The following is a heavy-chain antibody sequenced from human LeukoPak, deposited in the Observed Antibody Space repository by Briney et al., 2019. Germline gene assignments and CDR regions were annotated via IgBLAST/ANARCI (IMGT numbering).Heavy chain of an antibody. CDR3: ARGGVAVAGSPAADYYYYMDV. J-gene: IGHJ6*03. D-gene: IGHD6-19*01. CDR2: VYYSGST. Sequence: PSETLSLTCTVSGVSISPNYWSWIRQPPGKGVEWIGYVYYSGSTNYNPSLKSRVTISVDASKKQFSLRLKSVTAADTAVYYCARGGVAVAGSPAADYYYYMDVWGKGTTVTVSS. CDR1: GVSISPNY. V-gene: IGHV4-59*01.